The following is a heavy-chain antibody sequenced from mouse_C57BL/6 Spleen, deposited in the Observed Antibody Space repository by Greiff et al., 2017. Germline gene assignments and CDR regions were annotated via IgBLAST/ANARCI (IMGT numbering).Heavy chain of an antibody. D-gene: IGHD4-1*02. CDR2: IYPRSGNT. V-gene: IGHV1-81*01. Sequence: QVQLKQSGAELARPGASVKLSCKASGYTFTSYGISWVKQRTGQGLEWIGEIYPRSGNTYYNEKFKGKATLTADKSSSTAYMELRSLTSEDSAVYFCARQSTGTSDWYFDVWGTGTTVTVSS. CDR1: GYTFTSYG. J-gene: IGHJ1*03. CDR3: ARQSTGTSDWYFDV.